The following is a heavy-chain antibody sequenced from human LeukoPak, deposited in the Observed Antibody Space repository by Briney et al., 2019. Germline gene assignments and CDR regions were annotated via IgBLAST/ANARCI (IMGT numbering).Heavy chain of an antibody. Sequence: GASVKVSCKASRGTFSSYAISWVRQAPGQGLEWVGGIIPIFGTANYAQKFQGRVTITTDESTSTAYMELSSLRSEDTAVYYCARDRATTYIAGRGVWGQGTLVTVSS. CDR3: ARDRATTYIAGRGV. CDR1: RGTFSSYA. V-gene: IGHV1-69*05. CDR2: IIPIFGTA. J-gene: IGHJ4*02. D-gene: IGHD1-26*01.